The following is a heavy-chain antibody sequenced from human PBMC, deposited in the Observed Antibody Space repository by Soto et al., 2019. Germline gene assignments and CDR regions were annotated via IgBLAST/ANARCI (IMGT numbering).Heavy chain of an antibody. CDR1: GYTFTSYD. Sequence: ASLKVSCKASGYTFTSYDINWVLQATGQGLEWMGWMNPNSGNTGYAQKFQGRVTMTRNTSISTAYMELSSLRSEDAAVYYCARGRITGTTRQNWFDPWGQGTLVTVSS. D-gene: IGHD1-20*01. CDR3: ARGRITGTTRQNWFDP. CDR2: MNPNSGNT. V-gene: IGHV1-8*01. J-gene: IGHJ5*02.